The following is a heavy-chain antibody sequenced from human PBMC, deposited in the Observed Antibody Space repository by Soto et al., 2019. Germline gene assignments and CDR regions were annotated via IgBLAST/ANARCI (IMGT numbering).Heavy chain of an antibody. CDR3: ARGGSYSNWFDP. CDR1: GDSISSGAYS. CDR2: IYHGGST. V-gene: IGHV4-30-2*01. Sequence: PSETLSLTCAVSGDSISSGAYSWTWMRQPPGKGLEWLGNIYHGGSTYYSPSLKSRVTISVDTSKNQFSLKLSSVTAADTAIYYCARGGSYSNWFDPWGQGTLVTVS. D-gene: IGHD3-22*01. J-gene: IGHJ5*02.